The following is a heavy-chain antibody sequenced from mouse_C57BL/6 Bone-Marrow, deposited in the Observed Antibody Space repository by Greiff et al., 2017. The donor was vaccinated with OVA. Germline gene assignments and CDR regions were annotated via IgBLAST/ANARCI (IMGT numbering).Heavy chain of an antibody. CDR1: GFSFNTYA. V-gene: IGHV10-1*01. J-gene: IGHJ2*01. D-gene: IGHD2-4*01. CDR2: IRSKSNNYAT. CDR3: VPSMMTTWRRYYFDY. Sequence: EVQLVESGGGLVQPKGSLKLSCAASGFSFNTYAMNWVRQAPGKGLEWVARIRSKSNNYATYYADSVKNRFTISRDDSESMLYLQMNNLKTEDTAMYYCVPSMMTTWRRYYFDYWGQGTTLTVSS.